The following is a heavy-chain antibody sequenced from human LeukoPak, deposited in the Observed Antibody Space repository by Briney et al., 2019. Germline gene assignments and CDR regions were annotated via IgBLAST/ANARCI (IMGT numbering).Heavy chain of an antibody. Sequence: SGGSLRLSCAASGFSFSNYGMNWVRQAPGKGPEWVAIISSDGRTQIYADSVKGRFTISRDNAKNSLYLQVNSLRAEDTAVYYCARERAYYFDCWGQGTLVTVSS. V-gene: IGHV3-30*03. CDR2: ISSDGRTQ. CDR3: ARERAYYFDC. J-gene: IGHJ4*02. CDR1: GFSFSNYG.